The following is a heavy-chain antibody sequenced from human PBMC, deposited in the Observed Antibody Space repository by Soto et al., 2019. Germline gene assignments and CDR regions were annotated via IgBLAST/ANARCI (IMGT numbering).Heavy chain of an antibody. J-gene: IGHJ4*02. CDR1: GGSISSSSYY. D-gene: IGHD4-17*01. Sequence: PSETLSLTCTVSGGSISSSSYYWGWIHQPPGKGLEWIGSIYYSGSTYYNPSLKSRVTISVDTSKNQFSLKLSSVTVADTAVYYCARIPTVTTKGVGYYFDYWGQGTLVTVSS. CDR3: ARIPTVTTKGVGYYFDY. CDR2: IYYSGST. V-gene: IGHV4-39*01.